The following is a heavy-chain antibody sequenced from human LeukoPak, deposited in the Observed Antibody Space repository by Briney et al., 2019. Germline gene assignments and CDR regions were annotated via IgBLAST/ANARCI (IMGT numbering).Heavy chain of an antibody. D-gene: IGHD1-26*01. J-gene: IGHJ4*02. CDR3: ARADFGIVGASAFDY. V-gene: IGHV4-59*08. CDR2: IYYSGST. CDR1: GGSITGYY. Sequence: KASETLSLTCTVSGGSITGYYWSWIRQPPGRGLEWIGYIYYSGSTNFNPSLKSRVTMSVDTSTNQFSLKLSSVTAADTAVYYCARADFGIVGASAFDYWGQGTLVTVSS.